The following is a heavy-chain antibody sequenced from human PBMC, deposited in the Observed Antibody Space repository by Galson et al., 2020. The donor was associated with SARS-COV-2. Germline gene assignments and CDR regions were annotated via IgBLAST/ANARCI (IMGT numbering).Heavy chain of an antibody. V-gene: IGHV3-7*01. J-gene: IGHJ4*02. CDR2: VKEDGGEK. D-gene: IGHD6-19*01. CDR1: GFTFSSSW. CDR3: ASRLGSGWYGFDY. Sequence: GGSLRLSCAASGFTFSSSWMSWVRQAPGKGLEWVANVKEDGGEKHYVDSVKGRFTISRDNAKNSLYLQMNSLRAEDTAVYYCASRLGSGWYGFDYWGQGTLVTVSS.